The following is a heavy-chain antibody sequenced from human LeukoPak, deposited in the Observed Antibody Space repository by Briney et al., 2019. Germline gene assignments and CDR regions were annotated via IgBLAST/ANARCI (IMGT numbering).Heavy chain of an antibody. J-gene: IGHJ4*02. CDR3: ARDLLHYDILTGYGDY. CDR2: IKQDGSEK. V-gene: IGHV3-7*01. D-gene: IGHD3-9*01. CDR1: GFTFSSYW. Sequence: GGSLRLSCAASGFTFSSYWMSWVRQSPGKGLEWVANIKQDGSEKYYVDSVKGRFTISRDHAKNSLYLQMSSLRAEDTAVYYCARDLLHYDILTGYGDYWGQGTLVTVSS.